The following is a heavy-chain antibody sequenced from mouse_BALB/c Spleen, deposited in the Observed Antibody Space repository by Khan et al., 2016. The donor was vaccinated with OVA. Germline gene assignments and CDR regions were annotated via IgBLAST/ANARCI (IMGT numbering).Heavy chain of an antibody. J-gene: IGHJ2*01. CDR3: ARNKKIEATYFDN. D-gene: IGHD1-1*01. V-gene: IGHV1S81*02. CDR2: TNPTNGRT. Sequence: QVQLQQPGAELVKAGASVKMSCKASGYTFTSYWMHWVKQRLGQGLEWFAETNPTNGRTYYNEQFKSKATLTVDKSSSTAYMLLSGLTFEDSAVFYCARNKKIEATYFDNWGQGTTLAGSS. CDR1: GYTFTSYW.